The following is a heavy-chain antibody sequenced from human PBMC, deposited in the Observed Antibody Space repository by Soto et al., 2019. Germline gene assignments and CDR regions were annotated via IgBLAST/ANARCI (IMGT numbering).Heavy chain of an antibody. Sequence: DVQLLESGGGLVQPGGSLRLSCAASGFTFSSYGMSWVRQAAGKRLEWVSAISGSGGGTYYADSVKGRFTISRDNSKNTLYLQMNSLRAEDTAVYYCAKGGTKGYCSGGSCYSIVYYYYYMDVWGKGTTVTVSS. CDR3: AKGGTKGYCSGGSCYSIVYYYYYMDV. CDR2: ISGSGGGT. V-gene: IGHV3-23*01. CDR1: GFTFSSYG. J-gene: IGHJ6*03. D-gene: IGHD2-15*01.